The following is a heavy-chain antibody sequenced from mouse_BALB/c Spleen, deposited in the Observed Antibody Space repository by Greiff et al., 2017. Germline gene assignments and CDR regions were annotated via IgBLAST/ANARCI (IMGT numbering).Heavy chain of an antibody. CDR1: GYTFTSYW. J-gene: IGHJ4*01. D-gene: IGHD2-1*01. Sequence: VKLVESGAELAKPGASVKMSCKASGYTFTSYWMHWVKQRPGQGLEWIGYINPSTGYTEYNQKFKDKATLTADKSSSTAYMQLSSLTSEDSAVYYCARGYYGNYVRAMDYWGQGTSVTVSS. CDR2: INPSTGYT. V-gene: IGHV1-7*01. CDR3: ARGYYGNYVRAMDY.